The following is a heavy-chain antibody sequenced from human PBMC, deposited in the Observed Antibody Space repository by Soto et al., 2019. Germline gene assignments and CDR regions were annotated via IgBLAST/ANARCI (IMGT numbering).Heavy chain of an antibody. CDR2: ISGSSSTT. CDR1: GFTFSSYA. CDR3: ARDNERSYYFDY. J-gene: IGHJ4*02. V-gene: IGHV3-48*02. D-gene: IGHD3-10*01. Sequence: GGSLRLSCAASGFTFSSYAMSWVRQAPGKGLEWVSYISGSSSTTYYADSVKGRFTISRDNAKNSLFLQMNSLRDEDTAVYYCARDNERSYYFDYWGQGTLVTVSS.